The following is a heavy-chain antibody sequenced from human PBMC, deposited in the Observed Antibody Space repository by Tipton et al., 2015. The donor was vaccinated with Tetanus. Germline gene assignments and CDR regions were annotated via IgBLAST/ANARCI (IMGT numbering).Heavy chain of an antibody. J-gene: IGHJ4*02. CDR1: GGSFSGYY. CDR2: IYYSGST. D-gene: IGHD5-18*01. Sequence: GLVKPSETLSLTCAVYGGSFSGYYWSWIRQPPGKGLEWIGYIYYSGSTNYNPSLKSRVTISVDTSKNQFSLKLSSVTAADTAVYYCARPVADTAMAASYFDYWGQGTLVTVSS. CDR3: ARPVADTAMAASYFDY. V-gene: IGHV4-59*08.